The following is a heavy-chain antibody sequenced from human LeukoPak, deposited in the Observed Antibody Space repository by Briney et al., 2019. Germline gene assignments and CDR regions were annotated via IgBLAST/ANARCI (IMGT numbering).Heavy chain of an antibody. CDR1: GGTFSSYT. CDR3: ARDREYCSSTSCSHGMDV. D-gene: IGHD2-2*01. J-gene: IGHJ6*02. V-gene: IGHV1-69*04. Sequence: SVKVSCKASGGTFSSYTISRVRQAPGQGLEWMGRITPILGIANYAQKFQGRVTITADKSTSTAYMELSSLRSEDTAVYYCARDREYCSSTSCSHGMDVWGQGTTVTVSS. CDR2: ITPILGIA.